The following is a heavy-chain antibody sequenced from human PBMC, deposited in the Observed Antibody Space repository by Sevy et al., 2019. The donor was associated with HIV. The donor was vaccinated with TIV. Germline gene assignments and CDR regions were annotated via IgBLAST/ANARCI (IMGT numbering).Heavy chain of an antibody. CDR1: GFTFDDYA. Sequence: GGSLRLSCAASGFTFDDYAMHWVRQAPGKGLEWVSGISWNSGSIGYADSVKGRFTISRDNAKNSLYLQMNSLRAEDTALYYCAKAHRVTMVRGVIDAFDIWGQGTMVTVSS. CDR2: ISWNSGSI. J-gene: IGHJ3*02. CDR3: AKAHRVTMVRGVIDAFDI. D-gene: IGHD3-10*01. V-gene: IGHV3-9*01.